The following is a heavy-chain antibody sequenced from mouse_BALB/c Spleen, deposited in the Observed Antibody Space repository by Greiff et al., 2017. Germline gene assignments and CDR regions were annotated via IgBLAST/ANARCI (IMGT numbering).Heavy chain of an antibody. CDR2: IYPSDSYT. J-gene: IGHJ3*01. Sequence: QVQLQQPGAELVRPGASVKLSCKASGYTFTSYWINWVKQRPGQGLEWIGNIYPSDSYTNYNQKFKDKATLTVDKSSSTAYMQLSSLTSEDSAVYYCARERNWFAYWGQGTLVTVSA. V-gene: IGHV1-69*02. CDR3: ARERNWFAY. CDR1: GYTFTSYW.